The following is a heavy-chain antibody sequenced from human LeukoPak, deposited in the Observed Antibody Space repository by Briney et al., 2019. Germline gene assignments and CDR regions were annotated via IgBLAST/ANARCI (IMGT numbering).Heavy chain of an antibody. D-gene: IGHD6-19*01. CDR1: GFTFSSYA. CDR2: FSGTSTN. CDR3: AKLKQWQPQRDFFEY. Sequence: GGSLRLSCAASGFTFSSYAMSWVRQAPGKGLEWVSTFSGTSTNSYADAVKGRVTISRDNSKNTLYLQMNSLRAEDTAVYYCAKLKQWQPQRDFFEYWGQGALATLAS. J-gene: IGHJ4*02. V-gene: IGHV3-23*01.